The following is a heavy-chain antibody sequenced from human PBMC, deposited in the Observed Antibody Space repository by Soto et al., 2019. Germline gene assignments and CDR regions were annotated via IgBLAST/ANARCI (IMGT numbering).Heavy chain of an antibody. Sequence: QVQLQESGPGLVKPSQTLSLTCIVSGGSIRSGGYFWSWVRQHPGQGLEWIGNIYYNSGSTYYTPSLKRRVSISVDASKSHFSLDLSSVTAADTAVYFCTRDKLLPYNSGSGKGYYSMAVWGQGTTVIVS. D-gene: IGHD3-10*01. V-gene: IGHV4-31*03. CDR3: TRDKLLPYNSGSGKGYYSMAV. J-gene: IGHJ6*02. CDR1: GGSIRSGGYF. CDR2: IYYNSGST.